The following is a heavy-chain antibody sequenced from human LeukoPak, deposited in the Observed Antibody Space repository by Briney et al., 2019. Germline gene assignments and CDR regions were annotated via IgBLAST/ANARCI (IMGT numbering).Heavy chain of an antibody. CDR1: GYTFTSYD. D-gene: IGHD2-2*01. Sequence: ASVKVSCKASGYTFTSYDINWVRQATGQGLEWMGWMNPNSGNTGYAQKFQGRVTMTRNTSISTAYMELSSLRSEDTAVYYCARGRGCSSTSCYDDYGMDVWGQGTTVTVSS. CDR2: MNPNSGNT. J-gene: IGHJ6*02. CDR3: ARGRGCSSTSCYDDYGMDV. V-gene: IGHV1-8*01.